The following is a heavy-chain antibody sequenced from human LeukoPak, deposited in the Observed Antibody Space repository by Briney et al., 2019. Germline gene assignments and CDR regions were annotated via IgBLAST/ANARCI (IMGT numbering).Heavy chain of an antibody. CDR3: ARDQYYPDSSGYPYDI. D-gene: IGHD3-22*01. J-gene: IGHJ3*02. CDR1: GFSFSIYN. V-gene: IGHV3-21*01. CDR2: ISGSSSHV. Sequence: PGGSLRLSCEASGFSFSIYNMNWVRLAPGKGLEWVSSISGSSSHVWYADSVKGRFTSSRDNAKNSLYLQMSSLRVEDTAVYYCARDQYYPDSSGYPYDIWGQGTMVTVSS.